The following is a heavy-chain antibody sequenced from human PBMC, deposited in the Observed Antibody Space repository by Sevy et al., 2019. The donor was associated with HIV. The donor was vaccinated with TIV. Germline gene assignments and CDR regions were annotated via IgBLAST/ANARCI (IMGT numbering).Heavy chain of an antibody. D-gene: IGHD3-22*01. CDR2: ISGSGGST. V-gene: IGHV3-23*01. J-gene: IGHJ5*02. CDR3: AKDLIFDHYYDSSGYPSRGYNWFDP. Sequence: GGSLRLSCAASGFTFSSYAMSWVRQAPGKGLEWVSAISGSGGSTYYADSVKGRFTISRDNSKNTLYLQMNSLRAEDMAVYYCAKDLIFDHYYDSSGYPSRGYNWFDPWGQGTLVTVSS. CDR1: GFTFSSYA.